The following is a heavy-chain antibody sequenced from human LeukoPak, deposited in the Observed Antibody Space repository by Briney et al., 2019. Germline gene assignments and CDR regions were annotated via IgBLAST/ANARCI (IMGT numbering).Heavy chain of an antibody. D-gene: IGHD3-22*01. V-gene: IGHV3-43D*04. CDR3: AKSPTTTLDSSGYYDY. CDR2: ISWDGGST. Sequence: GGYLRLSCAASGFTFDDYAMHWVRQAPGKGLEWVSLISWDGGSTYYADSVKGRFTISRDNSKNSLYLQMNSLRAEDTALYYCAKSPTTTLDSSGYYDYWGQGTLVTVSS. J-gene: IGHJ4*02. CDR1: GFTFDDYA.